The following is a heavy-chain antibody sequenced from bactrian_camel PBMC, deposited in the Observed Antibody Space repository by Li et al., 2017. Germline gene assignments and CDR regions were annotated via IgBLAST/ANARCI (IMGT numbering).Heavy chain of an antibody. J-gene: IGHJ6*01. CDR1: GYTSSSGC. V-gene: IGHV3S57*01. D-gene: IGHD3*01. Sequence: LSCTVSGYTSSSGCMGWFRQAPGKEREGVAAIDSDLYTSYADSVKDRFTISKDNAKNILYLQMNSLKPEDTALYYCAAFGGDCYVGVLSYRADFSYWGQGTQVTVS. CDR2: IDSDLYT. CDR3: AAFGGDCYVGVLSYRADFSY.